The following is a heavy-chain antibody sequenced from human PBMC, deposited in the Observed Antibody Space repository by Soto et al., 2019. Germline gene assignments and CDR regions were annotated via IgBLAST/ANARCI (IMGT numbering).Heavy chain of an antibody. Sequence: PGGSLRLSCAASGVTFSNFAMSWVRQAPGKGLEWVSGISGGGGDTYYIDSVKGRFTVSRDNSQNTLFLQMNSLRADDMAIYYCAKDRFASGSWYGLLDYWSQGILVTVSS. D-gene: IGHD6-13*01. CDR1: GVTFSNFA. CDR3: AKDRFASGSWYGLLDY. J-gene: IGHJ4*02. V-gene: IGHV3-23*01. CDR2: ISGGGGDT.